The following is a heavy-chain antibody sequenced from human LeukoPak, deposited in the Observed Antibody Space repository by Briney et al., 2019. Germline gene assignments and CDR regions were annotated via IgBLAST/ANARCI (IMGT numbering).Heavy chain of an antibody. CDR3: ARDSATPDY. J-gene: IGHJ4*02. CDR2: IKQDGSEK. CDR1: GFTFDDYG. D-gene: IGHD5-24*01. V-gene: IGHV3-7*01. Sequence: GRSLRLSCAASGFTFDDYGMSWVRQAPGKGLEWVANIKQDGSEKYYVDSVKGRFTISRDNAKNSLYLQMNSLRAEDTAVYYCARDSATPDYWGQGTLVTVSS.